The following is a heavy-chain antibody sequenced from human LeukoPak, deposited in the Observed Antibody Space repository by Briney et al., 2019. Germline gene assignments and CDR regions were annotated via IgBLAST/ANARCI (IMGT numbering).Heavy chain of an antibody. CDR2: VDHTGST. J-gene: IGHJ4*02. D-gene: IGHD5-12*01. CDR1: DDSITMYY. Sequence: SETLSLTCTVSDDSITMYYWTWIRQPPGKGLEWIGYVDHTGSTKFNPSLNGRVSISRDTSNNFFSLRLRSVTAADTAVYYCARDIVATTRFDYWGQGTLVTVSS. CDR3: ARDIVATTRFDY. V-gene: IGHV4-59*01.